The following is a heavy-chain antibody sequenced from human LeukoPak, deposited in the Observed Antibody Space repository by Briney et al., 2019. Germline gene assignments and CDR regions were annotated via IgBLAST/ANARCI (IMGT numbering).Heavy chain of an antibody. J-gene: IGHJ4*02. D-gene: IGHD5-24*01. CDR3: ARDLTRDGYNGDY. CDR2: IKQDGSEK. Sequence: PGGSLRLSCAASGFTFSSYWMSWVRQAPGKGLEWVANIKQDGSEKYYVDSVKGRFAISRDNAKNSLYLQMNSLRAEDTAVYYCARDLTRDGYNGDYWGQGTLVTVSS. V-gene: IGHV3-7*01. CDR1: GFTFSSYW.